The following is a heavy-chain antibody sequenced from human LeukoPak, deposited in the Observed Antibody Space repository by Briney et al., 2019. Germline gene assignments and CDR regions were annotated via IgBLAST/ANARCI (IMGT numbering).Heavy chain of an antibody. CDR2: INPNSGGT. J-gene: IGHJ4*02. Sequence: GASVKVSCKASGYTFTGYYMHWVRQAPGQGLEWMGRINPNSGGTNYAQKFQSRVTMTRDTSISTAYMELSRLRSDDTAVYYCARDRDDFWSGYYPYYFDYWGQGTLVTVSS. CDR1: GYTFTGYY. D-gene: IGHD3-3*01. CDR3: ARDRDDFWSGYYPYYFDY. V-gene: IGHV1-2*06.